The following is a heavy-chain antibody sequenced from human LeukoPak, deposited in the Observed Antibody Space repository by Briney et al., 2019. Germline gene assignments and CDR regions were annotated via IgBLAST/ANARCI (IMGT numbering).Heavy chain of an antibody. CDR3: ARSLAVAGTFDY. J-gene: IGHJ4*02. V-gene: IGHV1-46*01. CDR2: INPSGGST. D-gene: IGHD6-19*01. Sequence: ASVTVSCKASGYTFTSYYMHWVRQAPGQGLEWMGIINPSGGSTSYAQKFQGRVTMTRDTSTSTVYMELSSLRSEDTAVYYCARSLAVAGTFDYWGQGTLVTVSS. CDR1: GYTFTSYY.